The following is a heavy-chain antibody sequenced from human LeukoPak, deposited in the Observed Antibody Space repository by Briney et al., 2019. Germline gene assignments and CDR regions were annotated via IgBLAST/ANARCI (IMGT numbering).Heavy chain of an antibody. CDR2: INHSGST. Sequence: SETLSLTCAVYGGSFSGYYWSWIRQPPGKGLEWIGEINHSGSTNYNPSLKSRVTISVDTSKNQFSLKLSSVTAADTAVYYCARGGSSWFMEPGNWFDPWSQGTLVTVSS. J-gene: IGHJ5*02. D-gene: IGHD6-13*01. V-gene: IGHV4-34*01. CDR1: GGSFSGYY. CDR3: ARGGSSWFMEPGNWFDP.